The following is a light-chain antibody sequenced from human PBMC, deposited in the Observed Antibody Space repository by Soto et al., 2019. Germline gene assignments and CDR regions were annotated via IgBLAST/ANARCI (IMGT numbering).Light chain of an antibody. CDR1: QSVSSN. CDR2: DAS. Sequence: EIVMTQSPATLSVSPGESATLSCRASQSVSSNFAWYQQKPGQAPRLLIYDASTMATGIPARFSGSGSGTEFTLTISSLQSEDFAVYYCQQYNNWPRTFGQGTKVEIK. CDR3: QQYNNWPRT. J-gene: IGKJ1*01. V-gene: IGKV3-15*01.